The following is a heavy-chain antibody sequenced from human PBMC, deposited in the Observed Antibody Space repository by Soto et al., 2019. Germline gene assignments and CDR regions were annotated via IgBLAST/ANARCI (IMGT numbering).Heavy chain of an antibody. J-gene: IGHJ4*02. CDR1: GYIFTAYS. V-gene: IGHV1-2*02. CDR3: AREASAVVSLDY. Sequence: ASVKVSCKASGYIFTAYSMHWVRQAPGQGLEWLGWINPNSGDTIYAQKFQDRVTMTCDTSVSTTYLELSSLSSDDTALYYCAREASAVVSLDYWGQGTLVTVSS. CDR2: INPNSGDT. D-gene: IGHD2-15*01.